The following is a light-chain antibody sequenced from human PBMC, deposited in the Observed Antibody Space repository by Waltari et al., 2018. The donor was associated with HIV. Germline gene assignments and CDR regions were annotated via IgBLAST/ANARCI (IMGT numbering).Light chain of an antibody. CDR2: GGS. CDR3: HQYSSSYQT. Sequence: ENVLTQSPGTLSLSPGDTATLSCRASPSVTTNFLAWYQQKPGQAPRLLIYGGSNRATGISDRFSGSGSETDFTLTISRLGPEDFAVYYCHQYSSSYQTFGQGTKVEI. CDR1: PSVTTNF. J-gene: IGKJ1*01. V-gene: IGKV3-20*01.